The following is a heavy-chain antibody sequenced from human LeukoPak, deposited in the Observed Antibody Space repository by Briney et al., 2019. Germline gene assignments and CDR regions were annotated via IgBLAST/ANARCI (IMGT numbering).Heavy chain of an antibody. CDR1: GFTFRNYA. D-gene: IGHD4-17*01. CDR2: ISWNGDNI. V-gene: IGHV3-9*01. J-gene: IGHJ4*02. Sequence: SGGSLRLSCAASGFTFRNYAMHWVRQVPGKGPEWVSGISWNGDNIAYADSVKGRFTISRDNAKNSLYLQMNSLRTEDSGIYHCAKVFRSGDLFVSDSWGQGTLVTVSS. CDR3: AKVFRSGDLFVSDS.